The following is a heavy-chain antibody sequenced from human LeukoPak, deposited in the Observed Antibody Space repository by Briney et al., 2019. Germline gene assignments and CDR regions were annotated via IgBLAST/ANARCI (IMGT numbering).Heavy chain of an antibody. CDR3: AREVRHDFWSGYYPYFDS. CDR1: GFTFDDYG. J-gene: IGHJ4*02. CDR2: INWNDGST. V-gene: IGHV3-20*04. Sequence: GGSLRLSCAASGFTFDDYGMIWVRQAPGKGLEWVSGINWNDGSTGEADSVNGRFTIDRDNDKNSLYLQMNSRRAEDTALYYWAREVRHDFWSGYYPYFDSWGQRTLVTVSS. D-gene: IGHD3-3*01.